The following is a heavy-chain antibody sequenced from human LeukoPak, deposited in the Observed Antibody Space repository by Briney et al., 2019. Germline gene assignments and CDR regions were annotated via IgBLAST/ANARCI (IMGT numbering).Heavy chain of an antibody. D-gene: IGHD4-17*01. CDR2: IYSGGST. CDR3: ARAGTIHYGDYLDY. V-gene: IGHV3-53*01. J-gene: IGHJ4*02. Sequence: GGSLRLSCAASGFTVSSNYMSWVRQAPGKGLEWVSVIYSGGSTYYADSVKGRFTISRDNFKNTLYLQMNSLRAEDTAVYYCARAGTIHYGDYLDYWGQGTLVTVSS. CDR1: GFTVSSNY.